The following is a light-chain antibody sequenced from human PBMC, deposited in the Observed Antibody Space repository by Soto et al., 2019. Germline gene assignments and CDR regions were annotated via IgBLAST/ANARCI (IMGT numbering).Light chain of an antibody. J-gene: IGLJ1*01. Sequence: QSVLTQPAPVSGSPGQSIIISCTGTSSDIGGYNYVSWYQHHPGKAPKLMIYHVSDRPSGVSDRFSGSKSGNTASLTISGLRAEDEADYYCSSYTSSTIPYVFGTGTKVTVL. CDR2: HVS. CDR3: SSYTSSTIPYV. V-gene: IGLV2-14*03. CDR1: SSDIGGYNY.